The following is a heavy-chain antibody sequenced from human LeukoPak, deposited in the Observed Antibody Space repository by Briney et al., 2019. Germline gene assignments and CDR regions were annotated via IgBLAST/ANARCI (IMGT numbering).Heavy chain of an antibody. CDR1: GFTFSSYS. J-gene: IGHJ5*02. CDR3: AIDPPVVVVAADDNWFDP. CDR2: ISSSSSYI. D-gene: IGHD2-15*01. Sequence: PGGSLRLSCAASGFTFSSYSMNWVRQAPGKGLEWVSSISSSSSYIYYADSVKGRFTISRDNAKNSLYLQMNSLRAEDTAVYYCAIDPPVVVVAADDNWFDPWGQGTLVTVSS. V-gene: IGHV3-21*01.